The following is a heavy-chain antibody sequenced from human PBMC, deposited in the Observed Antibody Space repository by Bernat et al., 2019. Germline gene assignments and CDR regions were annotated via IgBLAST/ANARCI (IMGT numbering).Heavy chain of an antibody. V-gene: IGHV3-23*01. CDR3: AKDGALYYYGAGSPDY. Sequence: EVQLLESGGGLVQPGGSLRLSCAASGFTFSSYAMSWVRQAPGKGLEWVSAIIGSGGSTYYADSVKGRFTISRDNSKNTLYLQMNSLRAEDTAVYYCAKDGALYYYGAGSPDYWGQGTLVTVSS. J-gene: IGHJ4*02. CDR2: IIGSGGST. CDR1: GFTFSSYA. D-gene: IGHD3-10*01.